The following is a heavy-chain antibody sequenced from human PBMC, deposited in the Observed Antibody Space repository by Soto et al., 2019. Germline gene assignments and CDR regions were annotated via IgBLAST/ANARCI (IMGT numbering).Heavy chain of an antibody. Sequence: ASVKVSCKASGYTFTSYGISWVRQAPGQGLEWMGWISAYNGNTNYAQKLQGRVTMTTDTSTSTAYMELSSLRSEDTAVYYCARVVPAALSDYGMDVWGQGTTVTVSS. CDR2: ISAYNGNT. J-gene: IGHJ6*02. CDR1: GYTFTSYG. D-gene: IGHD2-2*01. CDR3: ARVVPAALSDYGMDV. V-gene: IGHV1-18*01.